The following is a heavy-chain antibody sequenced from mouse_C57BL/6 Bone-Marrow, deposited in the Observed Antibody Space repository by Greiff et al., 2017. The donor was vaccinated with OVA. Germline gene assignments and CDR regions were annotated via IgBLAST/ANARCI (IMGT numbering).Heavy chain of an antibody. CDR1: GYAFSSYW. V-gene: IGHV1-80*01. J-gene: IGHJ3*01. CDR2: IYPGDGDT. CDR3: ALSYYYGSSYRFAY. D-gene: IGHD1-1*01. Sequence: VQLQQSGAELVKPGASVKISCKASGYAFSSYWMNWVKQRPGKGLEWIGQIYPGDGDTNYNGKFKGKATLTADKSSSTAYMQLSSLTSEDSAVYFCALSYYYGSSYRFAYWGQGTLVTVSA.